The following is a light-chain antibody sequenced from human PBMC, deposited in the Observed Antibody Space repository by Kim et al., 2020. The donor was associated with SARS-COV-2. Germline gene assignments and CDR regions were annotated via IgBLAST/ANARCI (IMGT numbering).Light chain of an antibody. J-gene: IGKJ4*01. CDR3: QKYNRAPFT. V-gene: IGKV1-27*01. CDR1: QGINNF. CDR2: NAS. Sequence: ASVGDRVTITCRASQGINNFLAWYQPKPGKAPKLLIDNASTVQSGVPSRFSGSRSGTEFTLVISSLQPEDVATYYCQKYNRAPFTFGGGTKVDIK.